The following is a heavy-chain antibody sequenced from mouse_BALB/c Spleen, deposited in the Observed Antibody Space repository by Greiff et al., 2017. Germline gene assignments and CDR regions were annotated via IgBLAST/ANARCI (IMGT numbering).Heavy chain of an antibody. V-gene: IGHV1S29*02. J-gene: IGHJ4*01. CDR3: ASNYYDYDDYAMDY. D-gene: IGHD2-4*01. CDR2: IYPYNGGT. CDR1: GYTFTDYN. Sequence: VQLKQSGPELVKPGASVKISCKASGYTFTDYNMHWVKQSHGKSLEWIGYIYPYNGGTGYNQKFKSKATLTVDNSSSTAYMELRSLTSEDSAVYYCASNYYDYDDYAMDYWGQGTSVTVSS.